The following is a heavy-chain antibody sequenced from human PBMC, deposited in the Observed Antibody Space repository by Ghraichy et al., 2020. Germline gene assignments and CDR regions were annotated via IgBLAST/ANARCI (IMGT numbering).Heavy chain of an antibody. CDR3: ANWRSRDHS. D-gene: IGHD1-1*01. Sequence: LPCAVSGFTVSNNYMTWVRQAPGKGLEWVSVIYSVGTTHYADSVKGRFTISRDNSKNTLYLQMNNLEAGDTAVYYCANWRSRDHSWGQGTLVTVSS. V-gene: IGHV3-66*01. CDR1: GFTVSNNY. J-gene: IGHJ4*02. CDR2: IYSVGTT.